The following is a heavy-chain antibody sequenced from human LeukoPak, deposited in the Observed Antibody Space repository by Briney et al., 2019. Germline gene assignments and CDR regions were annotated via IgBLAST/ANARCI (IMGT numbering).Heavy chain of an antibody. CDR2: ISAYNGNT. Sequence: ASVKVSCKASGYTFTSYGISWVRQAPGQGLEWMGWISAYNGNTNYAQKLQGRVTMTTDTSTSTAYMELRSLRSDDTAVYYCARVNSAIFGVVITHLDYWGQGTLVTVSS. CDR1: GYTFTSYG. J-gene: IGHJ4*02. CDR3: ARVNSAIFGVVITHLDY. V-gene: IGHV1-18*01. D-gene: IGHD3-3*01.